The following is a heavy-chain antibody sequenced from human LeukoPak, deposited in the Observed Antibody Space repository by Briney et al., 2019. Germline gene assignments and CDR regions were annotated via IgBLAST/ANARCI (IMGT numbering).Heavy chain of an antibody. D-gene: IGHD3/OR15-3a*01. Sequence: ASVKVSCKASGYTFTGYYMHWVRQAPGQGLEWMGRINPNSGGTNYAQKFQGRVTMTRDTSISTAYMELSRLRSDDTAVYYCAREDFSRENFDYWGQGTLVTVSS. CDR1: GYTFTGYY. V-gene: IGHV1-2*06. CDR2: INPNSGGT. CDR3: AREDFSRENFDY. J-gene: IGHJ4*02.